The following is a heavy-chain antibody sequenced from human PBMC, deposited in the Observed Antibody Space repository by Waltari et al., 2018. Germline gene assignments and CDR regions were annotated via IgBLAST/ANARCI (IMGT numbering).Heavy chain of an antibody. J-gene: IGHJ4*02. CDR2: ISGSGGST. Sequence: EVQLLESGGGLVQPGGSLRLSCAASGFTFSSYAMSWVRQAPGKGLEWVSAISGSGGSTYYADSVKGRFTISRDNSKNTLYLQMNSLRAEDTAVYYCAKDSEGSHGYSYGTTYFDYWGQGTLVTVSS. D-gene: IGHD5-18*01. V-gene: IGHV3-23*01. CDR1: GFTFSSYA. CDR3: AKDSEGSHGYSYGTTYFDY.